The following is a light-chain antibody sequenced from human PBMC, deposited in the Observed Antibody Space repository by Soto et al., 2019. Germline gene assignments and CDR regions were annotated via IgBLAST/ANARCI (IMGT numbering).Light chain of an antibody. CDR2: DAS. V-gene: IGKV3-11*01. CDR1: QSVSSY. Sequence: IVLTQSPATLSLSQGEGATLSCRASQSVSSYLAWYQQKPGQAPRLLIYDASNRATGIPARFSGSGSGTDFTLTISSLEPEDFAGYYCQQRSNWPGTFGQGTKVDIK. CDR3: QQRSNWPGT. J-gene: IGKJ1*01.